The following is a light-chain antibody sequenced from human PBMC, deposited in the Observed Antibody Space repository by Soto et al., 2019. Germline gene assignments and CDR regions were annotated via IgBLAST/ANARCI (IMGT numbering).Light chain of an antibody. CDR3: LQDYSYPRT. Sequence: AIQMTQFQPSRSASVGDTGTITCLARQCIRLDLGWYQQKPWKAPKLLIFGASRLQNGVPSRFSGSGSGTDFTLIISRLQPEDSATSYCLQDYSYPRTCGQGTKVDI. CDR1: QCIRLD. CDR2: GAS. V-gene: IGKV1-6*02. J-gene: IGKJ1*01.